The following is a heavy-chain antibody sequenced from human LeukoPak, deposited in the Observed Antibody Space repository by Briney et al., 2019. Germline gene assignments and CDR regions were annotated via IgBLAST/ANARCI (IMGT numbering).Heavy chain of an antibody. V-gene: IGHV1-2*02. CDR3: ARATTNVLRFLEWLSDAFDI. CDR1: GYTFTGYY. D-gene: IGHD3-3*01. CDR2: INPNSGGT. J-gene: IGHJ3*02. Sequence: ASVKVSCKASGYTFTGYYMHWVRQAPGQGLEWMGWINPNSGGTNYAQKFQGRVTMTRDTSISTAYMELCRLRSDDTAVYYCARATTNVLRFLEWLSDAFDIWGQGTMVTVSS.